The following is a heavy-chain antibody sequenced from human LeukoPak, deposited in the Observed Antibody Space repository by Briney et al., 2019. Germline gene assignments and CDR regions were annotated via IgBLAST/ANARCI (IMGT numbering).Heavy chain of an antibody. CDR1: GFTFSSYA. CDR3: ARGFPSIIGDSVAAFDI. D-gene: IGHD3-16*01. Sequence: QPGGSLRLSCAASGFTFSSYAMSWVRQAPGKGLEWVSAISGSGGSTYYADSVKGRFTISRDNAKNTLYLQMNSLRAEDTAVYYCARGFPSIIGDSVAAFDIWGQGTMVTVSS. V-gene: IGHV3-23*01. CDR2: ISGSGGST. J-gene: IGHJ3*02.